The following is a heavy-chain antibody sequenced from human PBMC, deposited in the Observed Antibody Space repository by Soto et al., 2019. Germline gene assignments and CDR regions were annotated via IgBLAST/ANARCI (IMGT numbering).Heavy chain of an antibody. CDR3: AHRAFDHYDMLTGLDY. Sequence: QITLKESGPTLVKPTQTLTLTCTVSGFSLSTRGVGVGWIRQPPGKALEWLALIYWDGDKHYSPSLKNRLTTTKDTSKNQVFLTMTNMGPLDTATYYCAHRAFDHYDMLTGLDYWGQGTLVTVSS. CDR2: IYWDGDK. V-gene: IGHV2-5*02. J-gene: IGHJ4*02. CDR1: GFSLSTRGVG. D-gene: IGHD3-9*01.